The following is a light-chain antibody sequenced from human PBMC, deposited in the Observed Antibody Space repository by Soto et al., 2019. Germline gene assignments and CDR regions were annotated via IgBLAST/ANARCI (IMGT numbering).Light chain of an antibody. CDR1: QSVSSSY. CDR2: TVS. V-gene: IGKV3-20*01. J-gene: IGKJ5*01. Sequence: EIVLTQSPGTLSVSPGERATLSCRASQSVSSSYLAWYQQKAGQAPRLLIYTVSSRATGIPDRFSGGGSGADFTLTISRLEPEDFAVYYCQQYGSSPITFGQGTRLEIK. CDR3: QQYGSSPIT.